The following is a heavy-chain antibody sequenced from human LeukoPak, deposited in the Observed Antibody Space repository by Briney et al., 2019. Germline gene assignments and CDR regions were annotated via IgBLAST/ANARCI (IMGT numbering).Heavy chain of an antibody. V-gene: IGHV4-38-2*02. D-gene: IGHD5-18*01. CDR3: ARDGVTLDV. J-gene: IGHJ6*04. Sequence: SETLSLTCTVSGYSISSGYYWGWIRQPPGKGLEWIGSIYHSGSTYYNPSLKSRVTISVDTSKNQFSLKLSSVTAADTAVYYCARDGVTLDVWGKGTTVTVSS. CDR2: IYHSGST. CDR1: GYSISSGYY.